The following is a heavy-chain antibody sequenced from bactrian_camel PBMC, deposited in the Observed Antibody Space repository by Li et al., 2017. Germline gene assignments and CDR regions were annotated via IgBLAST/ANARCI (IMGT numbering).Heavy chain of an antibody. CDR2: IEGDGST. CDR1: GDTSGTYC. V-gene: IGHV3S55*01. CDR3: ATDDPRLIFCGSGCRPY. D-gene: IGHD2*01. Sequence: QVQLVESGGVSVQAGGTLRLSCEDSGDTSGTYCMGWFRQAPGKEREEVAGIEGDGSTNYVDFARDRFTISRVNAKNTLTMQMSSLKTEDTGVYYCATDDPRLIFCGSGCRPYWGQGTQVT. J-gene: IGHJ4*01.